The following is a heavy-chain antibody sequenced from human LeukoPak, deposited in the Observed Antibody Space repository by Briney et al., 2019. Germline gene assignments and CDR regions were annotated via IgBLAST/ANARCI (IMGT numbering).Heavy chain of an antibody. D-gene: IGHD5-12*01. J-gene: IGHJ5*02. CDR2: IYPGDSDT. V-gene: IGHV5-51*01. CDR3: ARLYSGYVKSWFDP. Sequence: GEALKISCKGSGYSFPSYWIGWVRQMPGQGLEWMGIIYPGDSDTRYSPSFQGQVTISADKSISTAYLQWSSLKASDTAMYYCARLYSGYVKSWFDPWGQGTLVTVSS. CDR1: GYSFPSYW.